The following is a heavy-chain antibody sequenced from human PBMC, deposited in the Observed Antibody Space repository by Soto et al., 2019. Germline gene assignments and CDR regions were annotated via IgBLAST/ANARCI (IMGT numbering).Heavy chain of an antibody. V-gene: IGHV1-69*01. D-gene: IGHD1-26*01. CDR1: GGTFSSYS. CDR2: IIPIFGTA. Sequence: QVQLVQSGAEVKTPGSSVKVSCKASGGTFSSYSINWGRQAPGQGLEWMGEIIPIFGTANYAQKFKGRVTITADESTSTAYMELSSLRSEDTAVYYCARDGGRHSGGIDYWGQGTLVTVSS. CDR3: ARDGGRHSGGIDY. J-gene: IGHJ4*02.